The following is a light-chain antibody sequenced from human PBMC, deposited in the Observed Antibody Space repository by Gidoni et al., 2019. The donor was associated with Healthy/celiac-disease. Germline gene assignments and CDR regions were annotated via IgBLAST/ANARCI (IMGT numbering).Light chain of an antibody. J-gene: IGLJ1*01. CDR1: SSNIGAGYD. CDR2: GNS. V-gene: IGLV1-40*01. Sequence: QSVLTQPPSVSGAPGQRVTISCTGSSSNIGAGYDVPWYQQLPGTTPKLLIYGNSNRPSGVPDRFSCSKSGTSASLAITGLQAEDEADYYCQSYDSSLSSGVFGTGTKVTVL. CDR3: QSYDSSLSSGV.